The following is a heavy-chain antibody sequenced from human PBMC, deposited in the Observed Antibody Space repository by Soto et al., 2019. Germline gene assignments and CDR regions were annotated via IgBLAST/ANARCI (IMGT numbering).Heavy chain of an antibody. Sequence: EVQLVESGGGLVQPGGSLRLSCAASGFTFSSYWMHWVRQAPGKGLVWVSRINSDGSSTSYADSVKGRFTISRDNAKNTLYLQMNSPRAEDTAVYYCARFRQYCSSTSCYPNRYFDLWGRGTLVTVSS. CDR1: GFTFSSYW. D-gene: IGHD2-2*01. CDR2: INSDGSST. J-gene: IGHJ2*01. V-gene: IGHV3-74*01. CDR3: ARFRQYCSSTSCYPNRYFDL.